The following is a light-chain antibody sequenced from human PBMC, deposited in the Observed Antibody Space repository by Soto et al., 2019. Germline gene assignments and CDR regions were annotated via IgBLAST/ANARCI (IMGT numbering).Light chain of an antibody. V-gene: IGKV1-12*01. CDR2: GAS. CDR3: QQANRFPLT. J-gene: IGKJ5*01. Sequence: DIQMTQSPSFVSASVGDRVTITCRASQGISRWLAWYQQRPGKAPELLIYGASSLQSGVPSRFNGTVSGTDVTLTISSLEREDFATYYCQQANRFPLTFRQGTRLEIK. CDR1: QGISRW.